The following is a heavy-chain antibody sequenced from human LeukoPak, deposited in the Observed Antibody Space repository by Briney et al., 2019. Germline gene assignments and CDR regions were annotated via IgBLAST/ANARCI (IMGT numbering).Heavy chain of an antibody. D-gene: IGHD5-12*01. J-gene: IGHJ6*03. CDR3: ARTYSGYEHSGPVDYYYYMDV. V-gene: IGHV3-64*01. CDR2: ISSNGGST. CDR1: GFTFSSYA. Sequence: GGSLRLSCAASGFTFSSYAMRWVRQAPGKGLEYVSAISSNGGSTYYANSVKGRFTISRDNSKNTLYLQMGSLRAEDMAVYYCARTYSGYEHSGPVDYYYYMDVWGKGTTVTVSS.